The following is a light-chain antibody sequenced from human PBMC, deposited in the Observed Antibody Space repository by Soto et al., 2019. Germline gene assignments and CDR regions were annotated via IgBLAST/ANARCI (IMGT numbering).Light chain of an antibody. CDR3: QQRGNWPLT. CDR2: DAS. V-gene: IGKV3-11*01. Sequence: EIVLTQSPATLSLSPGERATLSCRASQSVSTYLVWYQQKPGQAPRLLISDASNRATGIPARFSGSGSGTDFTLTISSLEPEDFAVYYCQQRGNWPLTFGQGTKLEIK. J-gene: IGKJ2*01. CDR1: QSVSTY.